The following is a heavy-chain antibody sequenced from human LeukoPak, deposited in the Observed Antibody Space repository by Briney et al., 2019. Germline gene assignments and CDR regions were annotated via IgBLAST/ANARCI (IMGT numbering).Heavy chain of an antibody. V-gene: IGHV3-74*01. CDR1: GFTFRNSW. J-gene: IGHJ4*02. D-gene: IGHD1-20*01. Sequence: PGGSLRLSCAASGFTFRNSWMHWVRQGPGKGLVWVSRVNPDGSATTYADSVKGRFTISRDNAKNTLYLRMNSLRAEDTAVYYCARSLIGSDDYWGQGSLVTVSS. CDR2: VNPDGSAT. CDR3: ARSLIGSDDY.